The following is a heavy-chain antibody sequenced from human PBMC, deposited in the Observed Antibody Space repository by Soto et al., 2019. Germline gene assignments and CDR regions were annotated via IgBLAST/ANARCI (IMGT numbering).Heavy chain of an antibody. CDR3: ARDTFVGSGPDY. V-gene: IGHV1-69*10. J-gene: IGHJ4*02. Sequence: ASVKVSCKASGYTFTGYYMHWVRQAPGQGLEWMGWINPILGIANYAQKFQGRVTITTDKSTSTAYMELSSLRSEDTAVYYCARDTFVGSGPDYWGQGTLVTVSS. D-gene: IGHD6-25*01. CDR2: INPILGIA. CDR1: GYTFTGYY.